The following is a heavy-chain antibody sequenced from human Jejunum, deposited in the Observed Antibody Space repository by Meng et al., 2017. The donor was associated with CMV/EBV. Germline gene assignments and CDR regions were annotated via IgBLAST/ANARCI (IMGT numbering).Heavy chain of an antibody. Sequence: AASGFTFSRDTMHWIRQAPGKGLEWVALVSHDGKNKYYADSVKGRFTVSRDNSKNTLDLQMNSLRAGDTAMYYCARERQLELDAFDIWGQGTMVTVSS. J-gene: IGHJ3*02. CDR1: GFTFSRDT. CDR3: ARERQLELDAFDI. CDR2: VSHDGKNK. V-gene: IGHV3-30*04. D-gene: IGHD1-1*01.